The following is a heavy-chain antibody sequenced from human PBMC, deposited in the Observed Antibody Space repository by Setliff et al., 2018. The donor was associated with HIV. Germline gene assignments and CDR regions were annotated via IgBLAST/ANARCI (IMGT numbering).Heavy chain of an antibody. CDR2: IYFSGST. CDR3: ARPRYTYGTPPAFDI. J-gene: IGHJ3*02. Sequence: SETLSLTCTVSGGSISSSSPYWGWIRQPPGRGLEWIGSIYFSGSTYYNPSLKSRVTISVDTSKNQFSLKLSSVPAADTAVYYCARPRYTYGTPPAFDIWGRGTAVTVSS. D-gene: IGHD5-18*01. V-gene: IGHV4-39*01. CDR1: GGSISSSSPY.